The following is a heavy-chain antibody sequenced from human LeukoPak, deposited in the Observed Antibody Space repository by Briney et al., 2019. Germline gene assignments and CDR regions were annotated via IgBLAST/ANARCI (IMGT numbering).Heavy chain of an antibody. J-gene: IGHJ6*03. CDR1: GFTFSSYA. D-gene: IGHD5-12*01. V-gene: IGHV3-23*01. CDR2: ISGSGGST. CDR3: ARGYSGYSGYGPYYYMDV. Sequence: GGSLRLSCAASGFTFSSYAMSWVRQAPGKGLEWVSVISGSGGSTYYADSVKGRFTISRDNSKNTLYLQMNSLRAEDTAVYYCARGYSGYSGYGPYYYMDVWGKGTTVTISS.